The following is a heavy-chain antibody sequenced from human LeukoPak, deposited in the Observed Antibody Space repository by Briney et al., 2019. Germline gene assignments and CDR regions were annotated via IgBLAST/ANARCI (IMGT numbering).Heavy chain of an antibody. CDR3: ARVDGGSTGILHT. J-gene: IGHJ5*02. CDR2: VHLDGRT. CDR1: GGSVSSTNW. D-gene: IGHD7-27*01. V-gene: IGHV4-4*02. Sequence: SETLSLTCGVSGGSVSSTNWWTWIRQPPGKGLEWIGEVHLDGRTNFNPSLKSRLTMSVDLSENHVSLKLTSVTAADTAVYYCARVDGGSTGILHTWGQGTLVTVSS.